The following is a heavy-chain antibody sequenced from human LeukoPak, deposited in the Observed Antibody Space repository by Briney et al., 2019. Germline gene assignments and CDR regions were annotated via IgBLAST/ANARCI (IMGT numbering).Heavy chain of an antibody. D-gene: IGHD3-10*01. CDR2: INPNSGDT. V-gene: IGHV1-2*02. J-gene: IGHJ5*02. Sequence: ASVKVSCKASGYTFSDYYKHWVRQAPGQGLEWMGWINPNSGDTNFAQKFQGRVTMARDTSISTAYMDLSSLRSDDTAVYYCARPTLQTLGAWGQGTLVTVSS. CDR1: GYTFSDYY. CDR3: ARPTLQTLGA.